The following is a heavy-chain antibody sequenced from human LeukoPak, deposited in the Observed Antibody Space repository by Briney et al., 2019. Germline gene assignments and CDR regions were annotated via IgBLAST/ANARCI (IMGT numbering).Heavy chain of an antibody. J-gene: IGHJ3*01. CDR2: LWYDGTNE. V-gene: IGHV3-33*01. CDR3: ARRGAPNAFDL. Sequence: GRSLRLSCAASGFTFNNYGMHWVRQAPGRGLEWVALLWYDGTNENYADSVKGRFTISRDNSKNTMYLQMKNLRAEDAAVDYCARRGAPNAFDLWGQGTMVTVSS. CDR1: GFTFNNYG. D-gene: IGHD3-10*01.